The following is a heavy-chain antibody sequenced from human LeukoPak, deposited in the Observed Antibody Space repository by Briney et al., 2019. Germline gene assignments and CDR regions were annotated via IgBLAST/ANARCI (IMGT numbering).Heavy chain of an antibody. V-gene: IGHV3-30*02. D-gene: IGHD6-19*01. Sequence: GGSLRLSCAASGFTFSSYGMHWVRQAPGKGLEWVAFIRYDGSNKYYADSVKGRFTISRDNSKNTLYLQMNSLRAEDTAVYYCAKDNRSGWRPDAFDICGQGTMVTVSS. CDR2: IRYDGSNK. CDR3: AKDNRSGWRPDAFDI. J-gene: IGHJ3*02. CDR1: GFTFSSYG.